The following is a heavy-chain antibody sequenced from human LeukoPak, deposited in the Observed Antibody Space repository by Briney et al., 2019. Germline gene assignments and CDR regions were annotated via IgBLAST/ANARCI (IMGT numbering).Heavy chain of an antibody. Sequence: SETLSLTCAVSGGSFSGYYWTWIRLPPGKGLEWIGEINHSGSANYNPSLKSRVTISLDTSKNQFSLNLSSVTAADTAVYYCARGFPSDFDPWGQGTLVTVSS. CDR2: INHSGSA. CDR1: GGSFSGYY. J-gene: IGHJ5*02. CDR3: ARGFPSDFDP. V-gene: IGHV4-34*01.